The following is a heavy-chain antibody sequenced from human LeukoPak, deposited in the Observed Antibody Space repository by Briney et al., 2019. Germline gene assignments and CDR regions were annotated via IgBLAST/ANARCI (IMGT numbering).Heavy chain of an antibody. CDR2: ISGSSRTI. Sequence: GGSLRLSCAASGFTFSIYEMNWVRQAPGKGLEWVSYISGSSRTIFYADSVKGRFTISRDNTKNSLYLQMNSLRAGDTAVYFCARDSVAVAGSDAFDIWGQGTMVSVSS. CDR3: ARDSVAVAGSDAFDI. V-gene: IGHV3-48*03. D-gene: IGHD6-19*01. J-gene: IGHJ3*02. CDR1: GFTFSIYE.